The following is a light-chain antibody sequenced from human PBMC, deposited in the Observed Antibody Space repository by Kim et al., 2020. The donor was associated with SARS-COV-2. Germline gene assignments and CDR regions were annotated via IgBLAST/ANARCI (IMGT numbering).Light chain of an antibody. CDR1: QDIANW. V-gene: IGKV1-12*01. CDR3: QQYNSFPWT. Sequence: IQMTQSPSSVSASVGDTVTIACRASQDIANWLAWYQQKSGEVPKLLIYAASDLQRGVSSRFSGSGFGTDFTLNISAVQPDDFAKYYYQQYNSFPWTFGQRTKLEN. J-gene: IGKJ2*02. CDR2: AAS.